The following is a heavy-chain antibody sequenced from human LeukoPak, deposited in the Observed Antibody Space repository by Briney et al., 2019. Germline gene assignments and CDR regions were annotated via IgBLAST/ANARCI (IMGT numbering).Heavy chain of an antibody. CDR1: GFTFSSYG. J-gene: IGHJ4*02. CDR3: AKVSRVLNYGGTALEDFDY. Sequence: PGRSLRLSCAASGFTFSSYGMHWVRQAPGKGLEWVAVISYDGSNKYYADSVKGRFTISRDNSKNTLYLQMNSLRAEDTAVYYCAKVSRVLNYGGTALEDFDYWGQGTLVTVSS. D-gene: IGHD4-17*01. CDR2: ISYDGSNK. V-gene: IGHV3-30*18.